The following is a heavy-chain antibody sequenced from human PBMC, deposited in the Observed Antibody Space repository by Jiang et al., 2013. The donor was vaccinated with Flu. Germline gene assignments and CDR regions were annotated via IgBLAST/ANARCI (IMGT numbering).Heavy chain of an antibody. J-gene: IGHJ4*02. V-gene: IGHV1-18*01. D-gene: IGHD2/OR15-2a*01. Sequence: SGAEVKKPGASVKVSCKASGYTFTTYGISWVRQAPGQGLEWMGWINTDNGKTKYAEKLQGRVTMTTDTSTTTAYMELRSLTSDDTAVYYCGREYCDSKRCFLPDYWGQGTLVTVSS. CDR2: INTDNGKT. CDR1: GYTFTTYG. CDR3: GREYCDSKRCFLPDY.